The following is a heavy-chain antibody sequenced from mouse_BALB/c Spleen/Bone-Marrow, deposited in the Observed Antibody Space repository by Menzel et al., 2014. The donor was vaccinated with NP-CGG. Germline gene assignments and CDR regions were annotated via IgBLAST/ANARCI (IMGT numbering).Heavy chain of an antibody. CDR2: INPYDGGT. CDR1: GYSFTGYT. V-gene: IGHV1-18*01. D-gene: IGHD2-10*02. CDR3: ARHGYGNYVAMDY. Sequence: VQLQQPGPESVKPGASMKISCKASGYSFTGYTMNWVKQSHGKNLEWIGLINPYDGGTSYKQKFKGKATLTVDKSSSTAYMELLSLTSEDSAVYYCARHGYGNYVAMDYWGQGTSVTVSS. J-gene: IGHJ4*01.